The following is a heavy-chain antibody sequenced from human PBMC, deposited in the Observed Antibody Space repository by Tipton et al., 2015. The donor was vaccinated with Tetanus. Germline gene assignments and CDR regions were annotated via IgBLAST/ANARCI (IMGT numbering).Heavy chain of an antibody. CDR1: GGSFSGYY. V-gene: IGHV4-34*01. CDR2: INHSGST. J-gene: IGHJ4*02. D-gene: IGHD3-3*01. CDR3: ARGEVSGGDFWSGYALYFDY. Sequence: TLSLTCAVYGGSFSGYYWSWIRQPPGKGLEWIGEINHSGSTNYNPSLKSRVTISVDTSKSQFSLKLSPVTAADTAVYYCARGEVSGGDFWSGYALYFDYWGQGTLVTVSS.